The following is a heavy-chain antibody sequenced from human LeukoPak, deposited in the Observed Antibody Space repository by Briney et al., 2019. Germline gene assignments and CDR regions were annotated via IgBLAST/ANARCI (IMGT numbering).Heavy chain of an antibody. Sequence: GGSLRLSCAASGFTFSSYTMTWVRQAPGKGLEWVSYISSTGNYIYYADSLKSRVTISRDNAKNSLYLQMSSLRAEDTAVYYCARSFGYSVSYSDYWGQGTLVTVSS. D-gene: IGHD1-26*01. CDR1: GFTFSSYT. V-gene: IGHV3-21*01. J-gene: IGHJ4*02. CDR3: ARSFGYSVSYSDY. CDR2: ISSTGNYI.